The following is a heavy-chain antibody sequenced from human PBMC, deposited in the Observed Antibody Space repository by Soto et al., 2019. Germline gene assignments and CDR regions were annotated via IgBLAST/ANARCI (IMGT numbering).Heavy chain of an antibody. CDR1: GGSISPYY. CDR2: IYHSGST. CDR3: ARVGGYGMDV. Sequence: PSETLSLTCTVSGGSISPYYWGWIRQPPGKGLEWIGSIYHSGSTYYNPSLKSRVTISVDTSKNQFSLKLSSVTAADTAVYYCARVGGYGMDVWGQGTTVTVSS. D-gene: IGHD3-10*01. J-gene: IGHJ6*02. V-gene: IGHV4-38-2*02.